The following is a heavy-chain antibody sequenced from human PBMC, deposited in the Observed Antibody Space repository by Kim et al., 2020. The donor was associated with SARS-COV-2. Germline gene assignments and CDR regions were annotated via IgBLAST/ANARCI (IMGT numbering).Heavy chain of an antibody. Sequence: GGSLRLSCAASGFTFSSYAMSWVRQAPGKGLEWVSAISGSGGSTYYADSVEGRFTISRDNSKNTLYLQMNSLRAEDTAVYYCAKEQKYYYDSSGYYRDAFDIWGQGTMVTVSS. CDR3: AKEQKYYYDSSGYYRDAFDI. J-gene: IGHJ3*02. V-gene: IGHV3-23*01. CDR2: ISGSGGST. CDR1: GFTFSSYA. D-gene: IGHD3-22*01.